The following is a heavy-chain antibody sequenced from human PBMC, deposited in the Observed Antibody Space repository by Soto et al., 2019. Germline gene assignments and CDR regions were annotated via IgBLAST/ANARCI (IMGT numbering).Heavy chain of an antibody. D-gene: IGHD1-26*01. CDR3: ARTPNNGRAGVYGMDV. Sequence: QVQLVQSGAEAKKPGASLKVSCKASGYTFSDYYLHRVRQAPGQGLEWMGWIDADSGDTKYAQKLQGWVTMTRDTSINTAYMELSRLRSDDTAVYYCARTPNNGRAGVYGMDVWGQGTTVTVSS. CDR2: IDADSGDT. J-gene: IGHJ6*02. V-gene: IGHV1-2*04. CDR1: GYTFSDYY.